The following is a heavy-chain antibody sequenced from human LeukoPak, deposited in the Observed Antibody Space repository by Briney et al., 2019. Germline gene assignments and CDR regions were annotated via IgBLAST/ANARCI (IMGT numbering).Heavy chain of an antibody. CDR3: ARDLAVGRWPLWHFDL. J-gene: IGHJ2*01. CDR1: GFAFSRYA. Sequence: TGGSLRLSCEASGFAFSRYAMSWVRHPPGRGLEWVSSVSGSGESTFYAASVKRRFTTSRDKSKNTLYLQMNSLRAEDTAVYFCARDLAVGRWPLWHFDLWGRGTLVTVSS. V-gene: IGHV3-23*01. CDR2: VSGSGEST. D-gene: IGHD5-24*01.